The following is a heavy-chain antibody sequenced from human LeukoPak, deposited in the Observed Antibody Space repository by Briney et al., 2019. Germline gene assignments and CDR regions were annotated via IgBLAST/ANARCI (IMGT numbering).Heavy chain of an antibody. D-gene: IGHD6-13*01. CDR3: ARDQSARLLQTSSTYFKHVFAI. CDR1: GYTFTNYG. CDR2: ISAYNGNT. V-gene: IGHV1-18*01. J-gene: IGHJ3*02. Sequence: ASVKVSCKTSGYTFTNYGISWVRQAPGLGLEWMGWISAYNGNTNYAQKVQGRVTMTTDTSTSTAYMELRSLRFDDTAVCYCARDQSARLLQTSSTYFKHVFAIWGQGSMVTVSS.